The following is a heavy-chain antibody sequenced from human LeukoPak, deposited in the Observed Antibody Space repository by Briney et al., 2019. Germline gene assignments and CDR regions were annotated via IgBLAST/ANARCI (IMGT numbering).Heavy chain of an antibody. J-gene: IGHJ4*02. CDR3: ASPRARGGSYPFDY. CDR2: IYYSGST. Sequence: PSQTLSLTCTVSGGSISSGDYYWSWIRQPPGKGLEWIGYIYYSGSTYYNPSLKSRVTISVDTSKNQFPLKLSSVTAADTAVYYCASPRARGGSYPFDYWGQGTLVTVSS. V-gene: IGHV4-30-4*08. D-gene: IGHD1-26*01. CDR1: GGSISSGDYY.